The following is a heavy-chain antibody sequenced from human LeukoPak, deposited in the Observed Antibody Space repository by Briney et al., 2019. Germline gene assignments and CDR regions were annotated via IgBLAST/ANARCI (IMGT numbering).Heavy chain of an antibody. CDR2: VSYDGSNK. CDR3: ARTECCTSGSCYGLAFDV. V-gene: IGHV3-30*03. J-gene: IGHJ3*01. Sequence: GRSLRLSCAASGFTFSTYGTHWVRQAPGKGLEWVAVVSYDGSNKYYADSVKGRFTISRDTSKNTLYLQMNSLRAEDTALYYCARTECCTSGSCYGLAFDVWGQGTMVTVSS. CDR1: GFTFSTYG. D-gene: IGHD2-15*01.